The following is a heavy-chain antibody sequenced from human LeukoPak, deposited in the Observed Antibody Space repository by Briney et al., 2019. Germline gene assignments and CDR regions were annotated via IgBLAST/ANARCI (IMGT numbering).Heavy chain of an antibody. Sequence: SETLSLTCAIYGGSFSGYYWSWIRQPPGKGLEWIGEINHSGSTNYNPSLKSRVTISVDTSKNQFSLKLSSVTAADAAVYCCARVSQYCTGGTCYSHDAFDIWGQGTMVTVSS. CDR2: INHSGST. J-gene: IGHJ3*02. CDR3: ARVSQYCTGGTCYSHDAFDI. V-gene: IGHV4-34*01. CDR1: GGSFSGYY. D-gene: IGHD2-15*01.